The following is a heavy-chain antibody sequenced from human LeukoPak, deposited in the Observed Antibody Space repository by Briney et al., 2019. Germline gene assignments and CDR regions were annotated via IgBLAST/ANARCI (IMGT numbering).Heavy chain of an antibody. CDR3: ARSSRYCSSTSCPGGAFDI. V-gene: IGHV4-30-2*01. D-gene: IGHD2-2*01. Sequence: SETLSLTCTVSGGSISSGGYYWSWIRQPPGKGLKWIGYIYHSGSTYYNPSLKSRVTISVDRSKNQFSLKLSSVTAADTAVYYCARSSRYCSSTSCPGGAFDIWGQGTMVTVSS. J-gene: IGHJ3*02. CDR2: IYHSGST. CDR1: GGSISSGGYY.